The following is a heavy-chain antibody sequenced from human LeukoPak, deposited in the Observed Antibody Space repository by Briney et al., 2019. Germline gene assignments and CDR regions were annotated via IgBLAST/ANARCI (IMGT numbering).Heavy chain of an antibody. CDR1: GFTFSSYS. CDR2: ISSSSSYI. J-gene: IGHJ4*02. CDR3: ARATTEQWLVE. Sequence: GGSLRLSCAASGFTFSSYSMNWVRQAPGKGLEWVSSISSSSSYIYYADSVEGRFTISRDNAKNSLYVQMNSLRAEDTAVYYCARATTEQWLVEWGQGTLGTVSS. D-gene: IGHD6-19*01. V-gene: IGHV3-21*01.